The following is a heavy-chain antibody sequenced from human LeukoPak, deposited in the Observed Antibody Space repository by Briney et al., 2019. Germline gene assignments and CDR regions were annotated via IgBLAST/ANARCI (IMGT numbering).Heavy chain of an antibody. Sequence: PGGSLRLSCAASGFTFSSYAMSWVRQAPGKGLEWVSAISGSGGSTYYADSVKGRFTISRDNSKNKLYLQMNNLRAEDTAVYYCAKEQREPPYEFDYWGQGTLVTVSS. CDR2: ISGSGGST. CDR3: AKEQREPPYEFDY. J-gene: IGHJ4*02. CDR1: GFTFSSYA. D-gene: IGHD1-26*01. V-gene: IGHV3-23*01.